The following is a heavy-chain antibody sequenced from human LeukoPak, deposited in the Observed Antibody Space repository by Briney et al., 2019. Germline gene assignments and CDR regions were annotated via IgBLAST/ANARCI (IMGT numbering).Heavy chain of an antibody. V-gene: IGHV3-53*01. Sequence: GGSLRLSCAASGFTVSSNYMSWVRQAPGKGLEWVSVIYSGGSTYYAGSVKGRFTISRDNSKNTLYLQMNSLRAEDTAVYYCASHQGIAARLHYYYYYMDVWGKGTTVTVSS. CDR2: IYSGGST. D-gene: IGHD6-6*01. CDR1: GFTVSSNY. J-gene: IGHJ6*03. CDR3: ASHQGIAARLHYYYYYMDV.